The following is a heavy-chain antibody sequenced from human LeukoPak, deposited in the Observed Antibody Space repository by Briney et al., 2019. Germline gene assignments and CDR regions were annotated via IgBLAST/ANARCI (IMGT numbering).Heavy chain of an antibody. V-gene: IGHV3-74*01. CDR3: AGVSSEY. Sequence: GGSLRLSCAASGFTFSRYWMNWVRQAPGKGLVWVSRINSDGSTTRYADSVKGRFTISRDNAKNTMYLQMNSLRAEDTAVYYCAGVSSEYWGQGTLVTVSS. CDR2: INSDGSTT. CDR1: GFTFSRYW. D-gene: IGHD3-10*01. J-gene: IGHJ4*02.